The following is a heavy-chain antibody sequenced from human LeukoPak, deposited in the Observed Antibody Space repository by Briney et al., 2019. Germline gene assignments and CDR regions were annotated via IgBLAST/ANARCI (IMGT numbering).Heavy chain of an antibody. CDR1: GFTFRSHW. D-gene: IGHD3-9*01. V-gene: IGHV3-74*01. CDR3: ARDVSRAGRRYFDWGDFDY. CDR2: TDRDGTTT. Sequence: GGSLRLSCEASGFTFRSHWMHWVRQIPGKGLVWVSRTDRDGTTTYYADSVKGRFTVSRDNAKNSLYLQMNSLRAEDTAVYYCARDVSRAGRRYFDWGDFDYWGQGTLVTVSS. J-gene: IGHJ4*02.